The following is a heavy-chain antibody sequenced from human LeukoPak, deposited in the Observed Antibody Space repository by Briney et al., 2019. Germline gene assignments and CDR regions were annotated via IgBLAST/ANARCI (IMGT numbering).Heavy chain of an antibody. CDR2: IWYDGSNK. V-gene: IGHV3-33*06. CDR3: AKDPVVVTGDGFDY. Sequence: PGGSLRLSCAASGFTFSSYGMHWVRQAPGKGLEWVAVIWYDGSNKYYADSVKGRFAISRDNSKNTLYLQMNSLRAEDTAVYYCAKDPVVVTGDGFDYWGQGTLVTVSS. CDR1: GFTFSSYG. J-gene: IGHJ4*02. D-gene: IGHD2-21*02.